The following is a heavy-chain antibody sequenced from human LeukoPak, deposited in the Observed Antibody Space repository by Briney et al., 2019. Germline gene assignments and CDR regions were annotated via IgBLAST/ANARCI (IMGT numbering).Heavy chain of an antibody. Sequence: SETLSLTCAVYGGSFSGYYWSWIRQPPGEGLEWIGEINHSGSTNYNPSLKSRVTISVDTSKNQFSLKLSSVTAADTAVYYCAGGRAYNVVPSYWAYGMDVWGQGTTVTVSS. J-gene: IGHJ6*02. D-gene: IGHD2-2*01. CDR2: INHSGST. V-gene: IGHV4-34*01. CDR1: GGSFSGYY. CDR3: AGGRAYNVVPSYWAYGMDV.